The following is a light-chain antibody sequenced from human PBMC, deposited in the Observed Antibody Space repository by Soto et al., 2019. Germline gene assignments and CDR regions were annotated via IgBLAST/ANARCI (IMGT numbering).Light chain of an antibody. CDR1: QDIGHS. J-gene: IGKJ1*01. Sequence: DIQMTQSPSSLSASVGDRVTFTCRASQDIGHSLAWYQQKPGKPIQLLIYGASTLHSGVPSRFSGSGSGTDFTLTISSLQPEDVATYYCQHYSGDRATFGQGTKVEI. V-gene: IGKV1-27*01. CDR3: QHYSGDRAT. CDR2: GAS.